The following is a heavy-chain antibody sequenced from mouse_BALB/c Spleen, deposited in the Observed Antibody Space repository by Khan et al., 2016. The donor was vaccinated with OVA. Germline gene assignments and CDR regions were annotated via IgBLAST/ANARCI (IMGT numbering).Heavy chain of an antibody. D-gene: IGHD2-2*01. CDR2: IDPFSGGT. CDR3: TSHGYVAWFTY. V-gene: IGHV1S135*01. CDR1: GYSFTTYY. Sequence: VQLQQSGPELMKPGASVKISCKASGYSFTTYYINWIMQSHGKSLEWIGYIDPFSGGTTYNQKFKGKATLTVAKSSSTAYIHLSNLTSEESSVYYCTSHGYVAWFTYWGQGTLVTVSA. J-gene: IGHJ3*01.